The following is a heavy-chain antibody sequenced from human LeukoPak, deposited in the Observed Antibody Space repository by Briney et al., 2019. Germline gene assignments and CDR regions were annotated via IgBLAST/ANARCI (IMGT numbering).Heavy chain of an antibody. V-gene: IGHV3-21*06. Sequence: GGSLRLSCTASGLTFSTSGFNWVRQAPGKGLEWVASIGPTGSDRYHADSIKGRFTISRDNANNFLYLQMNSLRAEDTAVYYCAKILSGYSYGYVGVDIDYWGQGTLVTVSS. J-gene: IGHJ4*02. D-gene: IGHD5-18*01. CDR1: GLTFSTSG. CDR3: AKILSGYSYGYVGVDIDY. CDR2: IGPTGSDR.